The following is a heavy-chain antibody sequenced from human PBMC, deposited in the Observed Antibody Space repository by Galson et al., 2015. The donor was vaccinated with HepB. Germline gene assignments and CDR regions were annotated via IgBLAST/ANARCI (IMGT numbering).Heavy chain of an antibody. CDR3: ASPLAATGIGWVDY. Sequence: SLRLSCAASGFTFSNYWMSWVRQAPGKGLEWVSAMSGSGGSKYFADSVKGRFTISKDNSKNTLYLHMNTLRAEDTAVYYCASPLAATGIGWVDYWGQGTLVTVSS. J-gene: IGHJ4*02. V-gene: IGHV3-23*01. CDR2: MSGSGGSK. D-gene: IGHD6-13*01. CDR1: GFTFSNYW.